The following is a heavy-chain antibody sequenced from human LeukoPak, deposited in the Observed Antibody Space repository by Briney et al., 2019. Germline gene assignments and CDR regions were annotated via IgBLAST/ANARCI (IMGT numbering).Heavy chain of an antibody. CDR1: GFTFSSYA. CDR2: IYSGGST. D-gene: IGHD5-18*01. CDR3: ARDSVVDTAMVPFDY. V-gene: IGHV3-66*01. Sequence: PGGSLRLSCAASGFTFSSYAMSWVRQAPGKGLEWVSVIYSGGSTYYADSVKGRFTISRDNSKNTLYLQMNSLRAEDTAVYYCARDSVVDTAMVPFDYWGQGTLVTVSS. J-gene: IGHJ4*02.